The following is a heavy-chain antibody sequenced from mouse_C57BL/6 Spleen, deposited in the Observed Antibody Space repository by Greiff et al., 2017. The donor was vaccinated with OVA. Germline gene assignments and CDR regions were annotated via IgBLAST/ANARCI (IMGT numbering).Heavy chain of an antibody. J-gene: IGHJ4*01. Sequence: VKLVESGPELVKPGASVKISCKASGYAFSSSWMNWVKQRPGKGLEWIGRIYPGDGDTNYNGKFKGKATLTADKSSSTAYMQLSSLTSEDSAVYFCARRGSFYAMDYWGQGTSVTVSS. V-gene: IGHV1-82*01. CDR1: GYAFSSSW. CDR3: ARRGSFYAMDY. CDR2: IYPGDGDT.